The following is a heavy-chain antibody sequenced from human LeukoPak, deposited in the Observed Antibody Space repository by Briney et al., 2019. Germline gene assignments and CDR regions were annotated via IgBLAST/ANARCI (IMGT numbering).Heavy chain of an antibody. CDR2: ISAYNGNT. Sequence: ASVTVPYQASGYTFTSYGISWVRQAPGQGLEWMGWISAYNGNTNYAQKLQGRVTMTTDTSTSTAYMELRSLRSDDTAVYYCARGSPYDFWGPVPIDVWGNGTTCTVSS. CDR3: ARGSPYDFWGPVPIDV. V-gene: IGHV1-18*01. D-gene: IGHD3-3*01. J-gene: IGHJ6*04. CDR1: GYTFTSYG.